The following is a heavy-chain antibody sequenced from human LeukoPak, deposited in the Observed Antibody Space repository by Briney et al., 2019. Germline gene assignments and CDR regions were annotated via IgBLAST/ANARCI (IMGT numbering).Heavy chain of an antibody. CDR3: ARGPHIAAAGTGRFWNY. CDR1: GFTFSDYY. J-gene: IGHJ4*02. Sequence: KPGGSLRLSCAASGFTFSDYYMSWIRQAPGKGLEWVSYISSSSSYTNYADSVKGRFTISRDNAKNSLYLQMNSLRAEDTAVYYCARGPHIAAAGTGRFWNYWGQGTLVTVSS. V-gene: IGHV3-11*06. D-gene: IGHD6-13*01. CDR2: ISSSSSYT.